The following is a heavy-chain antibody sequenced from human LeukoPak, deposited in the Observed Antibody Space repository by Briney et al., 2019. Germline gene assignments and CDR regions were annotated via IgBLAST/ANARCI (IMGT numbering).Heavy chain of an antibody. J-gene: IGHJ3*02. CDR3: ARRLTGNIDAFDI. D-gene: IGHD7-27*01. Sequence: SETLSLTCAVYGGSFSGYYWSWIRQPPGKGLEWIGEINHSGSTNYNPSLKSRVTISVDTSKNQFSLKLSSVTAADTAVYYCARRLTGNIDAFDIWGQGAMVTVSS. CDR1: GGSFSGYY. V-gene: IGHV4-34*01. CDR2: INHSGST.